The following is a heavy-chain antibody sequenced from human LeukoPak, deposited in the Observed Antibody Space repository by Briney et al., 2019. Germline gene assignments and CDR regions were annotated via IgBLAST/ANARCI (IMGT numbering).Heavy chain of an antibody. J-gene: IGHJ4*02. CDR3: AKRLRYGSGWYYFDY. CDR1: GFTFSDYY. D-gene: IGHD6-19*01. Sequence: GGSLRLSCAASGFTFSDYYMSWIRQAPGKGLEWVSVIDSNVGTTYYADSVKGRFTISRDNSKSTLYLQMNSLRAEDTAVYFCAKRLRYGSGWYYFDYWGQGTLVTVSS. V-gene: IGHV3-23*01. CDR2: IDSNVGTT.